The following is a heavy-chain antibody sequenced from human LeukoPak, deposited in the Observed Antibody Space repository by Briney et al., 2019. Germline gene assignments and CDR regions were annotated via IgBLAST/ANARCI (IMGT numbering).Heavy chain of an antibody. Sequence: SETLSLTCAVYGGSFSGYYWSWIRQPPGKGLEWIGEINHSGSTNYNPSLKSRVTISVDTSKNQFSLKLSSVTAADTAVYYCARARMRFWSGYYRPNAFDIWGQGTMVTVSS. CDR1: GGSFSGYY. D-gene: IGHD3-3*01. J-gene: IGHJ3*02. CDR2: INHSGST. V-gene: IGHV4-34*01. CDR3: ARARMRFWSGYYRPNAFDI.